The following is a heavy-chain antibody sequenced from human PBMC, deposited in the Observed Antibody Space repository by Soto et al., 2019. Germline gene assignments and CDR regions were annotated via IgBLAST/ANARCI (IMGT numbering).Heavy chain of an antibody. CDR1: GFTFSSDW. V-gene: IGHV3-7*01. D-gene: IGHD2-2*01. J-gene: IGHJ3*02. CDR2: IKQDGSEK. CDR3: ARVGCSNTSCYGVDAFEI. Sequence: GGSLRLSCAASGFTFSSDWMSWVRQAPGKGLEWVANIKQDGSEKYYVDSVKGRFTISRDNAKNSLYLQMNSLRAEDTAVYYCARVGCSNTSCYGVDAFEIWGQGTMVTVSS.